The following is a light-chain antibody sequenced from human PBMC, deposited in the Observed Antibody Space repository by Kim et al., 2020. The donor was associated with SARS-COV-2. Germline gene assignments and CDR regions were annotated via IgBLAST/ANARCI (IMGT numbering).Light chain of an antibody. CDR2: GAS. CDR3: HQYNKWPRT. V-gene: IGKV3-15*01. J-gene: IGKJ2*01. CDR1: QSVNSN. Sequence: SVSPGERATLSCRASQSVNSNLAWYQQKPGQAPRLLVYGASTRATGIPARFSGSESGTEFTLTISSLQSEDSAVYFCHQYNKWPRTFGQGTKLEI.